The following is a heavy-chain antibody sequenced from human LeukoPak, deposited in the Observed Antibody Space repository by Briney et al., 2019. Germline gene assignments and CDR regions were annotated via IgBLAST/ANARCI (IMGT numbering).Heavy chain of an antibody. CDR1: GGSISSSSYY. Sequence: SETLSLTCTVSGGSISSSSYYWGWIRQPPGKGLEWIGSIYYSGSTNYNPSLKSRVTISVGTSKNQFSLKLSSVTAADTAVYYCARLKHYDILTGYWGEDGDFDYWGQGTLVTVSS. J-gene: IGHJ4*02. CDR3: ARLKHYDILTGYWGEDGDFDY. V-gene: IGHV4-39*01. CDR2: IYYSGST. D-gene: IGHD3-9*01.